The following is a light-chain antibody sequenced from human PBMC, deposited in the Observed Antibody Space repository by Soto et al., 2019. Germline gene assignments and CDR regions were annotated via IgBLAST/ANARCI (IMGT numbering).Light chain of an antibody. CDR3: QQYNSYWT. Sequence: DIQMTQSPSTLSASLGDRVTITCQASQSINIWLAWFQQKPGKAPKLLISDVSSLESGVPSRFSGSGFGTEFTLTISSLQPDDVATYYCQQYNSYWTFGQGTKVDIK. CDR1: QSINIW. V-gene: IGKV1-5*01. J-gene: IGKJ1*01. CDR2: DVS.